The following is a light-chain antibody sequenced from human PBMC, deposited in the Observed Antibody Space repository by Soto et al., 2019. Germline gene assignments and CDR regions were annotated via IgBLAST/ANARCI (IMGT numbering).Light chain of an antibody. J-gene: IGKJ2*01. Sequence: EIVMTQSPATLSVSPGERVTLSCRASESLSTYLAWYQQKPGQAPRLLIYGASTKATGIPARFIGSGSATDFTLTISSLESEEFAVYYCQSYNDWPFTFGQGTKLEI. CDR1: ESLSTY. V-gene: IGKV3-15*01. CDR2: GAS. CDR3: QSYNDWPFT.